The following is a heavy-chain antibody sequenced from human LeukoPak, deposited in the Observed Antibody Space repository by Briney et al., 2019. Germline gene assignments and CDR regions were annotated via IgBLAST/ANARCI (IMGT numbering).Heavy chain of an antibody. D-gene: IGHD6-6*01. CDR3: AREAIAARNFDY. CDR1: GFTLSRYW. Sequence: GGSLRLSCAASGFTLSRYWMSWVRHAPRKGLEWVANIKQDGSEKYYVDSVKGRFTISRDNAKNSLYLQMNSLRAEDTAVYYCAREAIAARNFDYWGQGTLVTVSS. CDR2: IKQDGSEK. J-gene: IGHJ4*02. V-gene: IGHV3-7*01.